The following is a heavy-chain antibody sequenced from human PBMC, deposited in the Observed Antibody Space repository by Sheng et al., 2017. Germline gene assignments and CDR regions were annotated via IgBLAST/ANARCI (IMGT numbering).Heavy chain of an antibody. D-gene: IGHD3-16*02. CDR1: GGSFSGYY. CDR2: INHSGST. V-gene: IGHV4-34*01. J-gene: IGHJ3*02. Sequence: QVQLQQWGAGLLKPSETLSLTCAVYGGSFSGYYWSWIRQPPGKGLEWIGEINHSGSTNYNPSLKSRVTISVDTSKNQFSLKLSSVTAADTAVYYCARGDMITFGGVIVEGYAFDIWGQGQWSPSLQ. CDR3: ARGDMITFGGVIVEGYAFDI.